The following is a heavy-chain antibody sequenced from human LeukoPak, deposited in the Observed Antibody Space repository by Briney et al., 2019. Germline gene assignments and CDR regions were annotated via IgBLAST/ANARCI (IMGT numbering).Heavy chain of an antibody. V-gene: IGHV1-18*04. Sequence: ASVKVSCKASGYTFTGYYIHWVRQAPGQGLEWMGWISAYNGNTNYAQKLQGRVTMTTDTSTSTAYMELRSLRSDDTAVYYCARSPYCSGGSCYSQYYYYGMDVWGQGTTVTVSS. J-gene: IGHJ6*02. CDR2: ISAYNGNT. CDR3: ARSPYCSGGSCYSQYYYYGMDV. D-gene: IGHD2-15*01. CDR1: GYTFTGYY.